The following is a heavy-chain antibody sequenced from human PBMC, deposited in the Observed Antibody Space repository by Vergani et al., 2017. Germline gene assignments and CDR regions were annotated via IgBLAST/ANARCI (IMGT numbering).Heavy chain of an antibody. CDR2: MNPNSGNT. CDR3: ARVGIAVAGTFYYGMDV. J-gene: IGHJ6*02. D-gene: IGHD6-19*01. Sequence: QVQLAQSGAEVKKPGASVKVSCKASGYTFTSYDINWVRQATGQGLEWMGWMNPNSGNTGYAQKFQGRVTMTRNTSISTAYMELSSLRSEDTAVYYCARVGIAVAGTFYYGMDVWGQGTTVTVSS. CDR1: GYTFTSYD. V-gene: IGHV1-8*01.